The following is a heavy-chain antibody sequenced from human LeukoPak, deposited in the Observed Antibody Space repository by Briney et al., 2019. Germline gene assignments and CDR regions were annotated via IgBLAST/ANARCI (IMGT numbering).Heavy chain of an antibody. CDR1: GGSFRRYA. CDR2: IMPVLDTG. J-gene: IGHJ6*04. D-gene: IGHD1-1*01. CDR3: AARDNGNDLLSYHAMDV. Sequence: SVKVSCKASGGSFRRYAIAWVRQAPGQGLEWMGGIMPVLDTGSYAQGFQGRVTITADRSTSTAYMELRSLRPEDTALYYCAARDNGNDLLSYHAMDVWGNGTTVTVSS. V-gene: IGHV1-69*13.